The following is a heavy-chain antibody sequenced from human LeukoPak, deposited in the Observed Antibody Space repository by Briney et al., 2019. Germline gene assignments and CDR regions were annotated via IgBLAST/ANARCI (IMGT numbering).Heavy chain of an antibody. V-gene: IGHV3-30*03. CDR1: GFSFSTYG. J-gene: IGHJ4*02. Sequence: QPGRSLRLSCAASGFSFSTYGMHWVRQAPGKGLEWVALISYDGGTKYYADSVKGRFTISRDNSKNTLYLQMNSLRAEDTAVYYSAPGYYYFDYWGQGTLVTVSS. D-gene: IGHD5-18*01. CDR3: APGYYYFDY. CDR2: ISYDGGTK.